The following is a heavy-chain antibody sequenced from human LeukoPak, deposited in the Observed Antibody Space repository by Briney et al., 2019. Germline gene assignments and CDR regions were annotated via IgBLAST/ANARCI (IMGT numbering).Heavy chain of an antibody. CDR1: GGSISTSSYY. Sequence: PSETLSLTCTVSGGSISTSSYYWGWVRQPPGKGLEWIGSIYYSGTTYYNPSLTSRLTLSVDTSKNQFSLKLTSVTAADTAIYYCARHLRRESLTSSHFDYWGQGTLVTVSS. J-gene: IGHJ4*02. V-gene: IGHV4-39*01. CDR3: ARHLRRESLTSSHFDY. CDR2: IYYSGTT. D-gene: IGHD3-9*01.